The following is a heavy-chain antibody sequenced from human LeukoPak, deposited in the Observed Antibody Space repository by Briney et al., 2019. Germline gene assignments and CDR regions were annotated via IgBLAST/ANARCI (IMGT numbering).Heavy chain of an antibody. CDR1: GGSISSYY. Sequence: SETLSLTCTVSGGSISSYYWSWIRQPPGKGLEWIGYVYSSGNTNYNPSLKSRVTISVDTSMNQFSLNLSSVTAADTAAYYCARHHGGKGQYYFDYWGQGTLVTVSS. V-gene: IGHV4-4*09. D-gene: IGHD4-23*01. CDR2: VYSSGNT. J-gene: IGHJ4*02. CDR3: ARHHGGKGQYYFDY.